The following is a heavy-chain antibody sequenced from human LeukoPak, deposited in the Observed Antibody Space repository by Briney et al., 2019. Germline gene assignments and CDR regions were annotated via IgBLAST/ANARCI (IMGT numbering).Heavy chain of an antibody. V-gene: IGHV1-69*01. D-gene: IGHD2-15*01. CDR2: IISIFGTA. CDR3: ATVGDCSGGSCSTRGYGMDV. J-gene: IGHJ6*02. Sequence: SVKASCKASGGTFSSYAISWVRQAPGQGLEWMGGIISIFGTANYAQKFQGRVTITADESTSTAYMELSSLRSEDTAIYYCATVGDCSGGSCSTRGYGMDVWGQGTTVTVSS. CDR1: GGTFSSYA.